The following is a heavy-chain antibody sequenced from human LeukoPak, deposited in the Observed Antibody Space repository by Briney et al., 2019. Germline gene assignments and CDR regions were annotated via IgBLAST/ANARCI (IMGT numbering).Heavy chain of an antibody. CDR2: IYYSGST. CDR3: ARERRRYNWNDGGRRIDY. Sequence: PSETLSLTCTVSGGSISSYYWSWIWQPPGKGLEWIGYIYYSGSTNYNPSLKSRVTISVDTSKNQFSLKLSSVTAADTAVYYCARERRRYNWNDGGRRIDYWGQGTLVTVSS. J-gene: IGHJ4*02. V-gene: IGHV4-59*01. CDR1: GGSISSYY. D-gene: IGHD1-20*01.